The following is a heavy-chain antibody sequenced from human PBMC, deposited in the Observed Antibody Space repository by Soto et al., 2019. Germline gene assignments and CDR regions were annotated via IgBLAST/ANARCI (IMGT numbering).Heavy chain of an antibody. CDR3: ARGGLNDWGVAAPFDY. CDR2: IWYDGSNK. J-gene: IGHJ4*02. CDR1: GFTFSSYG. V-gene: IGHV3-33*01. Sequence: GGSLRLSCAASGFTFSSYGMHWVRQAPGKGLEWVAVIWYDGSNKYYADSVKGRFTISRDNSKNTLYLQMNSLRAEDTAVYYCARGGLNDWGVAAPFDYWGQGTLVTVSS. D-gene: IGHD6-19*01.